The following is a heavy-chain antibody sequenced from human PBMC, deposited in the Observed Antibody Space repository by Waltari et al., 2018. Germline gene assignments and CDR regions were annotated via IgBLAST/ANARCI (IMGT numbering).Heavy chain of an antibody. CDR2: IFPGDSDA. J-gene: IGHJ5*02. Sequence: EVPLVQSGAEVKQPGESLKLSCHASGYRFSNYWIVWVRQMPGKGLEWVGFIFPGDSDATYSPSFQGHVNMSVDKSINTAYLEWNTLKASDTATYFCARRPGGEVNLFAPWGQGTQVTVSS. V-gene: IGHV5-51*01. CDR1: GYRFSNYW. CDR3: ARRPGGEVNLFAP. D-gene: IGHD2-21*01.